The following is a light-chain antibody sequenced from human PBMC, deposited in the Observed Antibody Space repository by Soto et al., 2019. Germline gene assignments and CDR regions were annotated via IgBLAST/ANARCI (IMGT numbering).Light chain of an antibody. CDR1: QSISNDH. Sequence: EIVLTQSPGPLSLSPGERVTLSCRASQSISNDHLAWYQQKPGQAPRLLIYGASSRATGIPDRFSGSGSGTDFTLTISRLEPEDFAVYYCQQYRSSPRTFGQGTKLEIK. CDR3: QQYRSSPRT. CDR2: GAS. V-gene: IGKV3-20*01. J-gene: IGKJ2*01.